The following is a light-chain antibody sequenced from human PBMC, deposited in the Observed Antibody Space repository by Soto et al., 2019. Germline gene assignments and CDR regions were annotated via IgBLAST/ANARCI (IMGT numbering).Light chain of an antibody. CDR1: QSVGRNF. J-gene: IGKJ4*01. Sequence: EIVLTQSPGTLSLSPGESTTLSCRASQSVGRNFLAWYQQKPGRAPRLLIHGASYTATGVPDRFSGSGSETDFTLTITSLEPEDLAVYDCHQYAASPLTFGGGTKVEIK. CDR2: GAS. V-gene: IGKV3-20*01. CDR3: HQYAASPLT.